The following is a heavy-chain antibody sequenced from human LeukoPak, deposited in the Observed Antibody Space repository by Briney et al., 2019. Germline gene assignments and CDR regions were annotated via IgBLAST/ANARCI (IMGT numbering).Heavy chain of an antibody. D-gene: IGHD2-15*01. CDR1: GYTFTSYG. Sequence: ASVKVSCKASGYTFTSYGISWVRQAPGQGLEWMGWISAYNGNTNYAQKLQGRVTMTTDTSTSTAYMELRSLRSDDTAVYYCARDVVNIVVVVAATPRYYYGMDVWGQGTTVTVSS. CDR3: ARDVVNIVVVVAATPRYYYGMDV. CDR2: ISAYNGNT. J-gene: IGHJ6*02. V-gene: IGHV1-18*01.